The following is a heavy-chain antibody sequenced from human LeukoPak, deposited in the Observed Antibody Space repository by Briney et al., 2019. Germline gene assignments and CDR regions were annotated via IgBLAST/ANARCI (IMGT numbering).Heavy chain of an antibody. CDR1: GFTFTNYA. Sequence: QTGGSLRLSCTASGFTFTNYALSWVRQAPGKGLEWVADISGSGISHYAGSVKGRFTISRDNSKNTLSLQMNSMIAEDTLVYLCSKGFRDKSCYYYSYSHYQMDRWGKRTTGTVSS. V-gene: IGHV3-23*01. CDR3: SKGFRDKSCYYYSYSHYQMDR. J-gene: IGHJ6*03. CDR2: ISGSGIS. D-gene: IGHD3-22*01.